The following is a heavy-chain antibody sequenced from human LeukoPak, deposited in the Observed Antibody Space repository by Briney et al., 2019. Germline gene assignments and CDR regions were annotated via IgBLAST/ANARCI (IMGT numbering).Heavy chain of an antibody. V-gene: IGHV3-23*01. CDR3: AKTTAGNSSGRYPGWPVDY. D-gene: IGHD6-19*01. CDR2: VSGSGGIT. CDR1: GFTFNSYA. Sequence: GGSLRLSCAASGFTFNSYAMTWVRQARGKGLEWVSHVSGSGGITYYADSVKGRFTISRDNSKNTLYLQMNSLRAEDTAVYYCAKTTAGNSSGRYPGWPVDYWGQGTLVTVSS. J-gene: IGHJ4*02.